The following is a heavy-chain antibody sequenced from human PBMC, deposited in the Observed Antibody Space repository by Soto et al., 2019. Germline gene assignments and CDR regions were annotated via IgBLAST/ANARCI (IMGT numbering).Heavy chain of an antibody. CDR1: GYTFGFFG. V-gene: IGHV3-30*18. Sequence: QIHLVESGGDVVQPGRSLRLSCTASGYTFGFFGMHWVRQAPGKGLEWVAVISADGTTTYYADCVRGRFTLSIDNSMTTGYLQMTTRRDDKTGLYFSAQGNLSVDFASWGRGTLVTVSS. CDR3: AQGNLSVDFAS. CDR2: ISADGTTT. J-gene: IGHJ4*02. D-gene: IGHD2-21*01.